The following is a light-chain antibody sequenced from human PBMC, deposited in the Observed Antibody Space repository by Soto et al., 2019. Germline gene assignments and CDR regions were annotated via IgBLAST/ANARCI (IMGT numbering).Light chain of an antibody. J-gene: IGKJ2*03. Sequence: LVLTQSPGTLSLSPGQRATLSCSASQSVHSRYLSWYQQKVGQAPRLLIYASYKRATGIPDRFTGSGSETDFTLTIRSLQPEDFATYYCQHGYVAPYSVGQGTKVDIK. V-gene: IGKV3-20*01. CDR3: QHGYVAPYS. CDR2: ASY. CDR1: QSVHSRY.